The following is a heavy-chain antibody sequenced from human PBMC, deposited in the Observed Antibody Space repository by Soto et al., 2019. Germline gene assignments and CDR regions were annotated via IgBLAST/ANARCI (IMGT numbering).Heavy chain of an antibody. Sequence: PSETLSLTCAVYGGSFSGYYWSWIRQPPGKGLEWIGEINHSGSTNYNPSLKSRVTISVDTSKNQFSLKLSSVTAADTAVYYCARALYGDYVFAFDIWGQGTMVT. CDR2: INHSGST. J-gene: IGHJ3*02. CDR1: GGSFSGYY. V-gene: IGHV4-34*01. CDR3: ARALYGDYVFAFDI. D-gene: IGHD4-17*01.